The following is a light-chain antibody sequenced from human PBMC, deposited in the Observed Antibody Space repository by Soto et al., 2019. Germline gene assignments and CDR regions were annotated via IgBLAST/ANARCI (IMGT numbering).Light chain of an antibody. V-gene: IGLV4-60*03. CDR3: ETWDSNSRV. CDR2: LEGSGSY. J-gene: IGLJ3*02. Sequence: QSVLTQSSSASASLGSSVKLTCTLSSGHRTYIIAWHQQQPGKAPRYLMKLEGSGSYNKGSGVPDRFSGSSSGADRYLTISNLQSEDEGDYYCETWDSNSRVFGGGTKVTVL. CDR1: SGHRTYI.